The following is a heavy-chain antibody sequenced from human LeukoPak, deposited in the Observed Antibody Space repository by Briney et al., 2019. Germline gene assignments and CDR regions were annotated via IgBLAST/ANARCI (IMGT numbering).Heavy chain of an antibody. CDR1: GFTLSAYW. CDR3: TRDFDY. Sequence: GGSLRLSCAASGFTLSAYWMYWVRQAPGKGLEWVGFIRSKAYGGTTEYAASVKGRFTISRDDSKSIAYLQMNSLKTEDTAVYYCTRDFDYWGQGTLVTVSS. CDR2: IRSKAYGGTT. V-gene: IGHV3-49*04. J-gene: IGHJ4*02.